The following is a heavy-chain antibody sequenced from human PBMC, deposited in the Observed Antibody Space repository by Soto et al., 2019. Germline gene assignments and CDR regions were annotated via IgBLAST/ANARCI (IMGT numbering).Heavy chain of an antibody. CDR2: ISAAGDP. CDR1: GFTFRNYD. CDR3: ARTDRDFYGLDG. V-gene: IGHV3-13*05. Sequence: EVQLLESGGGLVQPGGSLRLSCEASGFTFRNYDMHWVRQGTGKGLEWVSGISAAGDPDYADSVEGRFAISRDNAQNSFSVQRNSLRVGDTAVYYCARTDRDFYGLDGWGHGTTVIVSS. J-gene: IGHJ6*02.